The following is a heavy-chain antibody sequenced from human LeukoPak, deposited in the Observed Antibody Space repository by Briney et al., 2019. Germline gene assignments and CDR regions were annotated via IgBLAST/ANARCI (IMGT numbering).Heavy chain of an antibody. CDR2: TYSGGST. D-gene: IGHD6-6*01. V-gene: IGHV3-66*01. J-gene: IGHJ5*02. Sequence: PGGSLRLSCAASGFTVSSNYMTWVRQAPGKGLEWVSVTYSGGSTYYADSVKGRFTISRDNAKNSLYLQMNSLRAEDTAVYYCARDPIIAARGPWGQGTLVTVSS. CDR3: ARDPIIAARGP. CDR1: GFTVSSNY.